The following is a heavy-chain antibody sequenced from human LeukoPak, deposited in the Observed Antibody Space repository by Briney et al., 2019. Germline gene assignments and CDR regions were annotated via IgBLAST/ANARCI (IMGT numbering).Heavy chain of an antibody. CDR2: IYDLWST. J-gene: IGHJ6*02. D-gene: IGHD3-9*01. Sequence: SRTLSPTCTVAGGSISSGGYYWSWIRQQPWKGLERIGYIYDLWSTYYNPSLKSRVTISVDTSKNQFSLKLSSETAADTAVYYCARGAYDILTGGVNYYYYGMDVWGQGTTVTVSS. CDR1: GGSISSGGYY. CDR3: ARGAYDILTGGVNYYYYGMDV. V-gene: IGHV4-31*03.